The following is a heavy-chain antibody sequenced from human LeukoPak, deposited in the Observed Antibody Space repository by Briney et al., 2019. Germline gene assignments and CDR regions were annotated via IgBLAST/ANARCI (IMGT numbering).Heavy chain of an antibody. V-gene: IGHV3-21*01. CDR1: GFTFSSYS. CDR3: ARDTARGEDYYYYYYMDV. CDR2: ISSSSSYI. J-gene: IGHJ6*03. D-gene: IGHD3-16*01. Sequence: PGGSLRLSCAASGFTFSSYSMNWVRQAPGKGLEWVSSISSSSSYIYYADSVKGRFTISRDNAKNSLYLQMNSLRAEDTAVYYCARDTARGEDYYYYYYMDVWGKGTTVTVSS.